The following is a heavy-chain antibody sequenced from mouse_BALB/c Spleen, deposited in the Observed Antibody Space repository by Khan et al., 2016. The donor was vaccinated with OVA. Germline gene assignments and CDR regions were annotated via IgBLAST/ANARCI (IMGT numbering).Heavy chain of an antibody. Sequence: QVQLQQSGAELARPGASVQLSCKASGYSFTNYWMQWVKQRPGQGLEWIGTTYPGNGDTRYTQNFKGKATLTADKSSNTAYMQLSSLASEDSAVYYCARGGITTGYVDCWGLGTTLTVSS. CDR3: ARGGITTGYVDC. D-gene: IGHD1-1*01. CDR2: TYPGNGDT. J-gene: IGHJ2*01. CDR1: GYSFTNYW. V-gene: IGHV1-87*01.